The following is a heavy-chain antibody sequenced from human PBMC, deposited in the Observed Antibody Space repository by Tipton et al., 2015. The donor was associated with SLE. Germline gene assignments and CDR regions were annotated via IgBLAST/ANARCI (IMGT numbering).Heavy chain of an antibody. Sequence: TLSLTCTVSGGSISSSYWSWIRQPPGKGLESIGYVSYSGSTNYNPSLKSRATISEDSSKNQFSLRLSSVTAADTAVYYCARRICVSVSPTCDRRPFDYWGQGTLVTVSS. D-gene: IGHD3-22*01. J-gene: IGHJ4*02. CDR2: VSYSGST. CDR3: ARRICVSVSPTCDRRPFDY. CDR1: GGSISSSY. V-gene: IGHV4-59*12.